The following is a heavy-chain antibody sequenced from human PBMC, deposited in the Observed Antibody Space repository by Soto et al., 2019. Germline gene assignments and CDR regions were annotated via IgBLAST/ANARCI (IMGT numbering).Heavy chain of an antibody. D-gene: IGHD3-22*01. Sequence: PSETLSLTCTVSGASVGSGSFYWSWIRQPPGKGLEWIGYVFFSGSTNYNPSLKSRVTISIDTSKNQFSLKLISVTAADTAAYYCARVSTYYFDSSGSYTSDYWGQGTPVTVSS. CDR2: VFFSGST. J-gene: IGHJ4*02. CDR1: GASVGSGSFY. CDR3: ARVSTYYFDSSGSYTSDY. V-gene: IGHV4-61*01.